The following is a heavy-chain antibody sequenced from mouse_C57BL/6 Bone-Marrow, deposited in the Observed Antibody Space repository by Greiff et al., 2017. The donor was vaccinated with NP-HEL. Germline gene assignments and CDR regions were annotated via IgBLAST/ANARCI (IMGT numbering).Heavy chain of an antibody. D-gene: IGHD3-2*02. J-gene: IGHJ3*01. CDR2: ISDGGSYT. V-gene: IGHV5-4*01. CDR3: ARDSSGRFAY. Sequence: EVKLVESGGGLVKPGGSLKLSCAASGFTFSSYAMSWVRQTPEKRLEWVATISDGGSYTYYPDNVKGRFTISRDNAKNNLYLQMSHLKSEDTAMYYCARDSSGRFAYWGQGTLVTVSA. CDR1: GFTFSSYA.